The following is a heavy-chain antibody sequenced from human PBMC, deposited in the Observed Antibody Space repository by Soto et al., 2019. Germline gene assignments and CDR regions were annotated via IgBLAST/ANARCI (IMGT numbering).Heavy chain of an antibody. CDR2: IRQDGSDK. V-gene: IGHV3-7*03. D-gene: IGHD3-10*01. CDR1: GFTFSTYF. Sequence: EVQLLESGGGLVQPGGSLRLSCATSGFTFSTYFMSWVRQAPGKGLEWVANIRQDGSDKYYVDSVEGRFAMARDNPKNSLYLQMNSLRAEDTAVYYCARISGDPTVAWYFDLWGRGTLVTVSS. J-gene: IGHJ2*01. CDR3: ARISGDPTVAWYFDL.